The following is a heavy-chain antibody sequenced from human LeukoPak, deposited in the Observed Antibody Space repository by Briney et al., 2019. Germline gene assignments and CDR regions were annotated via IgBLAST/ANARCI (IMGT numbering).Heavy chain of an antibody. V-gene: IGHV3-21*01. CDR1: GFTFDDYG. J-gene: IGHJ4*02. D-gene: IGHD6-19*01. CDR2: ITRSGSDI. Sequence: PGGSLRLSCAASGFTFDDYGMSWVRQAPGKGLEWVSSITRSGSDIYYADSVKGRFTISKDNAKNSLYLQMDSLRADDTAVYYCARDHGFSSGWLFDSWGQGSLVTVSS. CDR3: ARDHGFSSGWLFDS.